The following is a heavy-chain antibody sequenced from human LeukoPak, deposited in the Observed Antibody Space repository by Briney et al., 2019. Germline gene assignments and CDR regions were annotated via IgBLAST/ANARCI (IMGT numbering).Heavy chain of an antibody. V-gene: IGHV3-7*04. Sequence: PGGSLRLFCAASGFTFSSFSMSGVRQAPGKGLEWVANIKQDGSEKYYVDSMKGRFTISRDNAKKSLYLQMNSLRAEDTAVYYCARGDYYGSGSSFIDAFDLWGESTLVTVPS. CDR3: ARGDYYGSGSSFIDAFDL. D-gene: IGHD3-10*01. CDR1: GFTFSSFS. J-gene: IGHJ3*01. CDR2: IKQDGSEK.